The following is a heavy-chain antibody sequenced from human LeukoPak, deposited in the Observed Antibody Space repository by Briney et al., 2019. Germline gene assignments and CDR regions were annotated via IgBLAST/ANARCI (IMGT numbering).Heavy chain of an antibody. J-gene: IGHJ4*02. Sequence: ASVTVSCTASGYTFTVYYMHWVRQAPGQGQEWMGWTNPNSAGSTYAEKYQGSVTMNKDTSTISPHMELSRLRSDATAVYYCASDRCSPALALFDYWGQGTLVTVSS. D-gene: IGHD2-15*01. CDR2: TNPNSAGS. CDR1: GYTFTVYY. CDR3: ASDRCSPALALFDY. V-gene: IGHV1-2*02.